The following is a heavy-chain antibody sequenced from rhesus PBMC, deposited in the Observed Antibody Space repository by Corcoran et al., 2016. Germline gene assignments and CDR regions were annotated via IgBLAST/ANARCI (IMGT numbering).Heavy chain of an antibody. J-gene: IGHJ4*01. CDR3: ARPLWTGAFLFGY. CDR1: GGSFSSYW. V-gene: IGHV4-80*01. Sequence: QVQLQESGPGLVKPSETLSLTCAVSGGSFSSYWRSWIRQPPGKGLEWIGEINCNSGSTNYNPSLNSRVTISKDASKNQFSLKLSSVTAADTAVYYCARPLWTGAFLFGYWGHGVLVTVSS. D-gene: IGHD3-3*01. CDR2: INCNSGST.